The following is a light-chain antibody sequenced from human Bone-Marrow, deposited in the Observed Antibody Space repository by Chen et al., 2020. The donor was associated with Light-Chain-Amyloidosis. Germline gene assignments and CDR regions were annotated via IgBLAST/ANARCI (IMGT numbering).Light chain of an antibody. V-gene: IGLV2-14*03. J-gene: IGLJ2*01. CDR3: SSYTSSRTLV. Sequence: QSALTQPASVSGSPGQSITISCTGTSSDVGGYNHVSWYQQHPGKAPKLMIYDVSNRPSGVSNRFSGSKSGNTASLTISGLQAEDDADYYCSSYTSSRTLVFGGGTKLTVL. CDR2: DVS. CDR1: SSDVGGYNH.